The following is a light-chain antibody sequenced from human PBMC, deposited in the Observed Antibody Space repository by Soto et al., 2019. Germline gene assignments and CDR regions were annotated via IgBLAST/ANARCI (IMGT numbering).Light chain of an antibody. V-gene: IGKV1-39*01. CDR1: QSISSY. J-gene: IGKJ3*01. CDR3: QQSYSTPPFT. CDR2: AAS. Sequence: DIQMTQSPSSLSASVGDRVTITCRASQSISSYLNWYQQKPGKAPKLLIYAASSLQSGVPSRFSGSGSCTDFHLTISSLQPEDFATYYCQQSYSTPPFTFGPGTKVDIK.